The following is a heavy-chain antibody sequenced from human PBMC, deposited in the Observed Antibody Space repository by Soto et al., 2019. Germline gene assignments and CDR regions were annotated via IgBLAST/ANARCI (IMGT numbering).Heavy chain of an antibody. CDR1: GGSITSSSYY. V-gene: IGHV4-61*05. J-gene: IGHJ4*02. CDR3: ARAEMATTPMDY. Sequence: TSETLSLTCTVSGGSITSSSYYWGWLRQPQGKGLEWIGYIYYNGSTNYNPSLKSRVTISVDTSKNQFSLKLSSVTAADTAVYYCARAEMATTPMDYWGQGTLVTVSS. D-gene: IGHD5-12*01. CDR2: IYYNGST.